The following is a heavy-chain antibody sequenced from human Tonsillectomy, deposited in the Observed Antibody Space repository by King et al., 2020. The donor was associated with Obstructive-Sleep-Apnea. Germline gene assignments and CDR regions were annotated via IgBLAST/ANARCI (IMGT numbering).Heavy chain of an antibody. CDR2: IYYSGST. Sequence: QLQESGPGLVKPSQTLSLTCTVSGGSISSGGYYWSWIRQHPGKGLEWIGYIYYSGSTYYNPSLKSRGTISVDTSKSQFSLRLSSVTAADTAVYYCARGSLPLNAFDNWGQGTMVTVSS. CDR1: GGSISSGGYY. CDR3: ARGSLPLNAFDN. J-gene: IGHJ3*02. V-gene: IGHV4-31*03.